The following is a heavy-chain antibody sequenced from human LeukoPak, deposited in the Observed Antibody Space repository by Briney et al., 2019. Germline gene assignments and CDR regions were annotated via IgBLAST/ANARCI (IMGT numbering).Heavy chain of an antibody. V-gene: IGHV3-11*04. CDR2: ISSSGSTI. J-gene: IGHJ4*02. CDR3: ARDSGGSSGWNRFYY. CDR1: GITVSVNY. D-gene: IGHD6-19*01. Sequence: GGSLRLSCAVSGITVSVNYMNWVRQAPGKGLEWVSYISSSGSTIYYADSVKGRFTISRDNAKNSLYLQMNSLRAEDTAVYYCARDSGGSSGWNRFYYWGQGTLVTVSS.